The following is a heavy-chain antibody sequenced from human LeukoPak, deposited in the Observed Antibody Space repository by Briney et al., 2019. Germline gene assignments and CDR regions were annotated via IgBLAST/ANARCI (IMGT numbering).Heavy chain of an antibody. CDR1: GVSISSYY. CDR3: AREWYSSSWYHTDYFDY. D-gene: IGHD6-13*01. J-gene: IGHJ4*02. V-gene: IGHV4-59*01. CDR2: IYYSGST. Sequence: SETLSLTCTVSGVSISSYYWSWIRQPPGKGLEWIGYIYYSGSTNYNPSLKSRVTISVDTSKNTLYLQMNSLRAEDTAVYYCAREWYSSSWYHTDYFDYWGQGTLVTVSS.